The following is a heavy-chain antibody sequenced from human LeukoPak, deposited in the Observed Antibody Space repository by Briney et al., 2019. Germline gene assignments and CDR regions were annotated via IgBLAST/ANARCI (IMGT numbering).Heavy chain of an antibody. J-gene: IGHJ4*02. CDR1: GFTFSGSP. CDR2: IRGKADNYAT. V-gene: IGHV3-73*01. Sequence: GGSLRLSCAASGFTFSGSPILWVRQASGKGLEWVGRIRGKADNYATAYAASVQGRCTISRDDSQNTAYLQLNSLKTEDTAVYYCTQDNYWGQGALVTVSS. CDR3: TQDNY.